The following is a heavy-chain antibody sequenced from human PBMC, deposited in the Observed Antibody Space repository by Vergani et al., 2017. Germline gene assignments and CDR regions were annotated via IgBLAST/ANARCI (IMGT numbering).Heavy chain of an antibody. D-gene: IGHD3-22*01. Sequence: QVQLQESGPGLVKPSETLSLTCTVSNYSISRGYFWGWIRRSPGKGLEWIASFHHTGMTYNNPSLKSRVTISVDTSKNLISLKLNSVTAADTAMYYCARMGGYDEGDAFRIGYFDSWGPGTLVTVSS. V-gene: IGHV4-38-2*02. CDR2: FHHTGMT. CDR1: NYSISRGYF. J-gene: IGHJ4*02. CDR3: ARMGGYDEGDAFRIGYFDS.